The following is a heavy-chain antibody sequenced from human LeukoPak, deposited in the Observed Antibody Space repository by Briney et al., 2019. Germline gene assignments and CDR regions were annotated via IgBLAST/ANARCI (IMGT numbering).Heavy chain of an antibody. CDR3: AKAPVTSCRGAFCYPFDS. CDR2: TSSSDAGK. D-gene: IGHD2-15*01. Sequence: GGSLRLSCTVSGFRLSSYALSWVRRAPGKGLEWVSATSSSDAGKYYADSVRGRFTISRDNSRNTMYLQMNSLRVEDVAVYYCAKAPVTSCRGAFCYPFDSWGQGTLVTVSS. V-gene: IGHV3-23*01. CDR1: GFRLSSYA. J-gene: IGHJ4*02.